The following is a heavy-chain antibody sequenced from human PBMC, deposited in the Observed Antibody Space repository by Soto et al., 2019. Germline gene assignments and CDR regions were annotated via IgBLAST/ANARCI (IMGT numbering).Heavy chain of an antibody. CDR1: GGSISSYY. D-gene: IGHD3-10*01. V-gene: IGHV4-59*08. CDR3: ARLLWFGESPFDY. Sequence: SETLSLTCTVSGGSISSYYWSWIRQPPGKGLEWIGYIYYSGSTNYNPSLKSRVTISVDTSKNQFSLKLSSVTAADTAVYYCARLLWFGESPFDYWGQGTLVTVSS. J-gene: IGHJ4*02. CDR2: IYYSGST.